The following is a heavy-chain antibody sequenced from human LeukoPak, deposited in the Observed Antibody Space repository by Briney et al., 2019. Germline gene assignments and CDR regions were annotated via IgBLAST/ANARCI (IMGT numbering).Heavy chain of an antibody. CDR1: GLTFSSYA. Sequence: GGSLRLSCAASGLTFSSYAMSWVRQAPGKGLEWVSGISGSGSSTYYADSVKGRFTISRDNSKNTLYLQMHSLKTEDTAVYYCANDRRSTIEGFDYWGQGTLVTVSS. CDR3: ANDRRSTIEGFDY. J-gene: IGHJ4*02. CDR2: ISGSGSST. V-gene: IGHV3-23*01. D-gene: IGHD5-24*01.